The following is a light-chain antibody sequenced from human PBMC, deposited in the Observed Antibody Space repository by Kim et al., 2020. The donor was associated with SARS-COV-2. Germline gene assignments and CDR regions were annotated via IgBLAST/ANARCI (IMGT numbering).Light chain of an antibody. CDR2: GAS. J-gene: IGKJ2*01. CDR3: QQYGDSPYT. CDR1: QSVSSSY. V-gene: IGKV3-20*01. Sequence: EIVLTQSPGTLSLSPGERATLSCRASQSVSSSYLAWYQQKPGQTPRVLIYGASSRATGIPDRFSGSGSGTDFTLTISRLEPEDFAVYYCQQYGDSPYTFGQGTKLEI.